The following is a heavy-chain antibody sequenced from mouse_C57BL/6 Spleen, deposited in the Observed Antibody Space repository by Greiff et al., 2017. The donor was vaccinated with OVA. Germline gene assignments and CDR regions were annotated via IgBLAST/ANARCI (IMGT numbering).Heavy chain of an antibody. CDR3: ALLRSHYAMDY. D-gene: IGHD1-1*01. J-gene: IGHJ4*01. Sequence: EVQLQQSGPELVKPGASVKISCKASGYTFTDYYMNWVKQSHGKSLEWIGDINPNNGGTSYNQKFKGKATLTVDKSSSTAYMELRSLTSEDSAVYYCALLRSHYAMDYWGQGTSVTVSS. CDR1: GYTFTDYY. V-gene: IGHV1-26*01. CDR2: INPNNGGT.